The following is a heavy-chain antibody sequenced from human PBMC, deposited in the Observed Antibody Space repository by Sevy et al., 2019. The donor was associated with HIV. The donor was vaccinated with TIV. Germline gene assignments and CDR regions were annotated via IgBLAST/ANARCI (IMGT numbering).Heavy chain of an antibody. CDR1: GGTFSSYA. Sequence: ASVKVSCKASGGTFSSYAISWVRQPPGQGLEWMGGIIPIFGTANYAQKFQGRVTITADKSTSTAYMELSSLRSEDTAVYYCAGTIMERGDYYYYMDVWGKGTTVTVSS. CDR3: AGTIMERGDYYYYMDV. CDR2: IIPIFGTA. D-gene: IGHD3-16*01. J-gene: IGHJ6*03. V-gene: IGHV1-69*06.